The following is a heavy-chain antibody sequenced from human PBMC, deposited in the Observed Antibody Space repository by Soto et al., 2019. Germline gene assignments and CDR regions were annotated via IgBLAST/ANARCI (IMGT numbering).Heavy chain of an antibody. V-gene: IGHV1-69*01. CDR3: ARNTRYCSSTSCYGMDV. D-gene: IGHD2-2*01. Sequence: QVQLVQSGAEVKKPGSSVKVSCKASGGTFSRYAISWVRQAHGQGLEWMGGIIPIFGTANYAQKFQGRVTISADESTSTAYMELISLRSEDTAVYYCARNTRYCSSTSCYGMDVGGQGTTVTVSS. J-gene: IGHJ6*02. CDR1: GGTFSRYA. CDR2: IIPIFGTA.